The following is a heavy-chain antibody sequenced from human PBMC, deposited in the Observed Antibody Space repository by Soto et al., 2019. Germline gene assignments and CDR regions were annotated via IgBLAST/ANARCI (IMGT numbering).Heavy chain of an antibody. CDR3: ARVEKLGPFFDY. CDR2: IYHSGGT. CDR1: GYSISSGYY. V-gene: IGHV4-38-2*02. Sequence: SETLSLTCTVSGYSISSGYYWGWIRQPPGKGLEWIGSIYHSGGTYYNPSLKGRVTISVDTSKNQFSLKLSSVTAADTAVYYCARVEKLGPFFDYWGQGTLVTVSS. J-gene: IGHJ4*02. D-gene: IGHD3-16*01.